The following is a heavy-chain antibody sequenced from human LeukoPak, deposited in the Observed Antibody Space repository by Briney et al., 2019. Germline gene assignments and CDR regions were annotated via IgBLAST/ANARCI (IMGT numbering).Heavy chain of an antibody. CDR1: GFTVSTNY. Sequence: PGGSLRLSCAASGFTVSTNYMSWVRQAPGEGLECVSVIYSGGSTYYADSVKGRFTISTDNSKNTLYLQMNSLRAEDTAVYYCARGWYSSGWYYFDYWAREPWSPSPQ. D-gene: IGHD6-19*01. V-gene: IGHV3-53*01. J-gene: IGHJ4*02. CDR3: ARGWYSSGWYYFDY. CDR2: IYSGGST.